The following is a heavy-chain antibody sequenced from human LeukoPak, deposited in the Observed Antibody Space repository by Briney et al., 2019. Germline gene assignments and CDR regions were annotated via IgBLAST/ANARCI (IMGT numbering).Heavy chain of an antibody. CDR3: AKVGGDYDFWSGVPKWFDP. D-gene: IGHD3-3*01. Sequence: PGASLRLSCAASGFTFSSYAMSWVRQAPGKGLEWVSAISGSGGSTYYADSVKGRLTISRDNSKNTLYLQMNSLRAEDTAVYYCAKVGGDYDFWSGVPKWFDPWGQGTLVTVSS. J-gene: IGHJ5*02. CDR1: GFTFSSYA. CDR2: ISGSGGST. V-gene: IGHV3-23*01.